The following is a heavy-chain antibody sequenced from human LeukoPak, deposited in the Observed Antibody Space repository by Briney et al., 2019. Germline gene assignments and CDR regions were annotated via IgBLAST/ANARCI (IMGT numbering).Heavy chain of an antibody. CDR1: GYTLTTYY. J-gene: IGHJ4*02. V-gene: IGHV1-46*03. D-gene: IGHD3-10*01. CDR3: ARWGVGYYFDN. Sequence: GASVKVSCKAPGYTLTTYYIHWVRQAPGQGLEWMGIINPSGGSTSYAQNFQGRVTMARDTSTSTVYMELSSLRSEDTAVYYCARWGVGYYFDNWGQGTLVIVSS. CDR2: INPSGGST.